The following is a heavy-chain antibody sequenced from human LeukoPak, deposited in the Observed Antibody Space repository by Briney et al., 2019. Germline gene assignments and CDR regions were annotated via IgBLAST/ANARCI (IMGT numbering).Heavy chain of an antibody. CDR2: IYTSETT. CDR1: GVSIVRHY. D-gene: IGHD2-2*01. Sequence: PETLSLTCTVSGVSIVRHYWIWIRQPPGKGLEWIGYIYTSETTNFNPALRSRVTISIDTSKNQVSLRLSSVTAADTALYYCARHRSPSSLSFFDIWGQGMLVIVSS. V-gene: IGHV4-4*09. CDR3: ARHRSPSSLSFFDI. J-gene: IGHJ4*02.